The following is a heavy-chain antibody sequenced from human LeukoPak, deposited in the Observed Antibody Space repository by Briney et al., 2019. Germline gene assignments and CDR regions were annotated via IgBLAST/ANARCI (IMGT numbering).Heavy chain of an antibody. CDR3: AKEYCSSTSCYGGFDY. J-gene: IGHJ4*02. Sequence: GGSLRLSCAASGFTFSDYYMSWIRQAPGKGLEWVSYITSSSYTNYADSVKGRFTISRDNAKNSLYLQMNSLRPEDTAVYYCAKEYCSSTSCYGGFDYWGQGTLVTVSS. V-gene: IGHV3-11*06. CDR1: GFTFSDYY. CDR2: ITSSSYT. D-gene: IGHD2-2*01.